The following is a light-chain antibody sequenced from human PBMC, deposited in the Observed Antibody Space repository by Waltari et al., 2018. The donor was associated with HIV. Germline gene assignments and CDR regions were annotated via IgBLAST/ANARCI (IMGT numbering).Light chain of an antibody. V-gene: IGKV2-24*01. CDR3: MQSVQSPRT. J-gene: IGKJ4*01. CDR2: KSS. Sequence: DIVMTQTPLSSPVTLGQPASISCRSSQSLVHSDGNTYLSWLQQSPGQHPRLLSYKSSKRFSGGPDRVGGSGAGTDFTLKISRVEAEDVGVYYCMQSVQSPRTFGGGTTVEIK. CDR1: QSLVHSDGNTY.